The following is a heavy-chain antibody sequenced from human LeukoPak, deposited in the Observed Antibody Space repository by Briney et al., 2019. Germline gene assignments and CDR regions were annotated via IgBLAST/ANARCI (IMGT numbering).Heavy chain of an antibody. D-gene: IGHD3-16*01. Sequence: PSGTLSLTCAVSGGSISSSNWWSWVRQPPGKGLEWIGEINHSGSTNYNPSLKSRVTISVDTSKNQFSLKPSSVTAADTAVYYCARYESEFDAFDIWGQGTMVTVSS. CDR2: INHSGST. J-gene: IGHJ3*02. CDR1: GGSISSSNW. CDR3: ARYESEFDAFDI. V-gene: IGHV4-4*02.